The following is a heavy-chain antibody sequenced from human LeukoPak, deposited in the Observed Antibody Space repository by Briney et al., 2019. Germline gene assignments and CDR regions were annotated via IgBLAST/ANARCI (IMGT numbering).Heavy chain of an antibody. CDR1: GFTFSSYS. CDR2: ISSSSSYI. CDR3: ARSPRVWFGESSSYFDY. V-gene: IGHV3-21*01. D-gene: IGHD3-10*01. Sequence: GGSLRLSRAASGFTFSSYSMNWVRQAPGKGLEWVSSISSSSSYIYYADSVKGRFTISRDNAKNSLYLQMNSLRAEDTAVYYCARSPRVWFGESSSYFDYWGQGTLVTVSS. J-gene: IGHJ4*02.